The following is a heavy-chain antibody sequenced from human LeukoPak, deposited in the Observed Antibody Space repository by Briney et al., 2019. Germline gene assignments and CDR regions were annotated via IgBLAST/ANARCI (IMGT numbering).Heavy chain of an antibody. V-gene: IGHV3-33*01. CDR1: GFTFSSYG. J-gene: IGHJ4*02. CDR3: ARDPTDYGDQPGY. D-gene: IGHD4-17*01. CDR2: IWYDGSNK. Sequence: PGGSLRLSCAASGFTFSSYGMHWVRQAPGKGLEWVAVIWYDGSNKYYADSVKGRFTISRDNSKNTLYLQMNSLRAEDMAVYYCARDPTDYGDQPGYWGQGTLVTVSS.